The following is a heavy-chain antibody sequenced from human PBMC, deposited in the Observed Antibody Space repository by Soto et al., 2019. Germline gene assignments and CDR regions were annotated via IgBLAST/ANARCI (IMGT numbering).Heavy chain of an antibody. CDR1: GGSFSGYY. CDR2: INHSGST. J-gene: IGHJ6*02. D-gene: IGHD2-15*01. V-gene: IGHV4-34*01. CDR3: ARCDLGYCSGGSCHPTYYYYCMDV. Sequence: PSETLSLTCAGYGGSFSGYYWSWIRQPPGKGLEWIGEINHSGSTNYNPSLKSRVTISVDTSKNQFSLKLSSVTAADTAVYYCARCDLGYCSGGSCHPTYYYYCMDVWGQGTTVTVSS.